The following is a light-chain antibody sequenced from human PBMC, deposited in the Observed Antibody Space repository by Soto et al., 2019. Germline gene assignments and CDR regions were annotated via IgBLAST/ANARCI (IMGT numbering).Light chain of an antibody. V-gene: IGKV1-39*01. J-gene: IGKJ1*01. CDR2: AAK. CDR1: QRINFY. CDR3: QQSYSIPHT. Sequence: DIQMTQSPSSLSASIGDTVTITCRASQRINFYLNWYQQQPGKAPSLLIYAAKNLESGVPSRFSGGGSGSEFTLTVSSLRPEDFATYHCQQSYSIPHTFGQGTKVAIK.